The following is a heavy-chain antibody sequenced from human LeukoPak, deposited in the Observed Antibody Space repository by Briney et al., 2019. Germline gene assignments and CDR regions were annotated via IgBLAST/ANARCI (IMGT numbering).Heavy chain of an antibody. J-gene: IGHJ6*03. CDR3: ARDLPTIFGVVITPFSYYMDV. CDR1: GFTFSSYW. D-gene: IGHD3-3*01. V-gene: IGHV3-7*01. CDR2: IKQDGSEK. Sequence: GGSLRLSCAASGFTFSSYWMSWVRQAPGKGLEWVANIKQDGSEKYYVDSVKGRFTISRDNAKNSLYLQMNSLRAEDTVVYYCARDLPTIFGVVITPFSYYMDVWGKGTTVTVSS.